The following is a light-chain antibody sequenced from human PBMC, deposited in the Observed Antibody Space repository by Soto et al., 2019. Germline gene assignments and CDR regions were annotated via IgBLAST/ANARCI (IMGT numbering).Light chain of an antibody. V-gene: IGLV2-11*01. CDR1: SSDVGSYNF. J-gene: IGLJ1*01. Sequence: QSVLTQPRSVSGSPGQSVTISCTGTSSDVGSYNFVSWYQQHPGKAPKLMIYDVSKRPSGVPDRFSGSKSGNTASLTISGLQAEDGADYYCCSYAGSYNYVFASGTKVTVL. CDR3: CSYAGSYNYV. CDR2: DVS.